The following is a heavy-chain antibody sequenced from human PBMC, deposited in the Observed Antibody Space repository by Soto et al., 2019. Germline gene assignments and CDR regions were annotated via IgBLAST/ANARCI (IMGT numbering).Heavy chain of an antibody. CDR2: TSFDESNK. CDR1: GFNFGSYW. CDR3: AKHAVSDALDI. V-gene: IGHV3-30*18. D-gene: IGHD3-3*02. J-gene: IGHJ3*02. Sequence: PGGSLRLSCAASGFNFGSYWMSWARQAPGKGLEWVAITSFDESNKYYADSARGRFIISRDNSKNTLYLQMNSLKPEDTAVYYCAKHAVSDALDIWGQGTLVTVSS.